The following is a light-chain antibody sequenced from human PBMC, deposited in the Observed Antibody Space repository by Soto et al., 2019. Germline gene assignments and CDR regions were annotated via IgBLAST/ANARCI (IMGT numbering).Light chain of an antibody. J-gene: IGKJ1*01. V-gene: IGKV2-28*01. CDR3: MQALQIWT. CDR1: QSLLHSNGYNY. CDR2: LGS. Sequence: DIVMTQSPLSLPVTPGEPASISCRSSQSLLHSNGYNYLDWYLQKPGQSPQLLIYLGSNRASGVPDRFSGSGSGTDVTLKISRVEAEDVGVYYCMQALQIWTFGQGTKVDIK.